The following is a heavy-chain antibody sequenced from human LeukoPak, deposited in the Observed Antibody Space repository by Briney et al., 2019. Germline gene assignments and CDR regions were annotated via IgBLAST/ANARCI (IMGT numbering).Heavy chain of an antibody. J-gene: IGHJ6*02. V-gene: IGHV4-59*01. D-gene: IGHD2-8*01. CDR1: GGSISSYY. CDR2: IYYSGST. Sequence: SETLSLTCTVSGGSISSYYWSWIRQPPGKGLEWIGYIYYSGSTNCNPSLKSRVTISVDTSKNQFSLKLSSVTAADTAVYYCARANGRVDVWGQGTTVTVSS. CDR3: ARANGRVDV.